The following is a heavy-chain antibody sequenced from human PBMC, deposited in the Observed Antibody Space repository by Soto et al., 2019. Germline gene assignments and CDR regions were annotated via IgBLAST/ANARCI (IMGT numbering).Heavy chain of an antibody. V-gene: IGHV3-21*01. CDR3: ATKGWFGEYTLDY. Sequence: EVQLVESGGGLVKPGGSLRLSCAASGFTFSSYSMNWVRQAPGKGLEWVSSISSSSSYIYYADSVKGRFTISRDNAKNSLYLQMNSLRAEDTAVYYCATKGWFGEYTLDYWGQGTLVTVSS. J-gene: IGHJ4*02. CDR2: ISSSSSYI. D-gene: IGHD3-10*01. CDR1: GFTFSSYS.